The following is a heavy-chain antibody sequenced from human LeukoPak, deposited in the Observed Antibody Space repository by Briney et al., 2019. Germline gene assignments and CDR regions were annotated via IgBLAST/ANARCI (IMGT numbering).Heavy chain of an antibody. D-gene: IGHD6-19*01. V-gene: IGHV5-51*01. CDR3: ARLRIAVAVPFDY. CDR2: IYPGDSDT. Sequence: GESLKISCKGSGYSFTSYWIGWVRQMPGKGLEWMGIIYPGDSDTRYSPSFQGQVAISADKSISPAYLQWSSLKASDTARYYCARLRIAVAVPFDYWGQGTLVTVSS. CDR1: GYSFTSYW. J-gene: IGHJ4*02.